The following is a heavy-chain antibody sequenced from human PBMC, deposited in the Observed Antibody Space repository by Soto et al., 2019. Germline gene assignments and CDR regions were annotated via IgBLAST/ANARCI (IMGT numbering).Heavy chain of an antibody. D-gene: IGHD3-10*01. CDR1: GEALGSGHSY. Sequence: QVQLQESGPGLVKSSETLSLICFVSGEALGSGHSYWNWIRQAPGKGLEWIGQTFVTGATKYSASLQNRVTRSVDTSKSHISQTLTYVTAADAATYLCARGRSDSSGSSFGRRMDGWGQGTTVTVSS. CDR3: ARGRSDSSGSSFGRRMDG. CDR2: TFVTGAT. V-gene: IGHV4-61*03. J-gene: IGHJ6*02.